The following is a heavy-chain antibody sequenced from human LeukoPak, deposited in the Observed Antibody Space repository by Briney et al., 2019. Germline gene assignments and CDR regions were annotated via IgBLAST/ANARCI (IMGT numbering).Heavy chain of an antibody. V-gene: IGHV3-48*01. Sequence: GGPLRLSCAASGFTFSSYNMNWVRQAPGKGLEWVSSITTSSSVFYADSVKGRFTISRDNAQNSLYLQMNSLRADDTAVYYCARRFDSWGRGTLVTVSS. CDR3: ARRFDS. CDR1: GFTFSSYN. J-gene: IGHJ4*02. CDR2: ITTSSSV.